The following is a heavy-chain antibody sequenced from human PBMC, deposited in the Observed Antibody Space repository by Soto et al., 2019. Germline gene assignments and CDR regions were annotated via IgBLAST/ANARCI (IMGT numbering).Heavy chain of an antibody. CDR2: IDWNRATV. J-gene: IGHJ4*02. CDR1: GFIFDDYA. CDR3: VKDVGSRHYDFTNFDA. V-gene: IGHV3-9*01. Sequence: VQLVESGGDVVQPGGSLRLSCLASGFIFDDYAIHWVRQVAGKGLEWVSGIDWNRATVGYADSVKGRFTLSRDNARNSVALQMNSLRPEDTAVYYCVKDVGSRHYDFTNFDAWGQGTLVTVSS. D-gene: IGHD3-3*01.